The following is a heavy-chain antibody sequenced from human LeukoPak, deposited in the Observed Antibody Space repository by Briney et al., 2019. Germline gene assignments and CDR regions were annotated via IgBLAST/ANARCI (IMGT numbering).Heavy chain of an antibody. CDR2: ISGDGDST. CDR3: AKDKYSYGYNFDY. V-gene: IGHV3-43*02. CDR1: GFTFDDYA. D-gene: IGHD5-18*01. J-gene: IGHJ4*02. Sequence: GGSLRLSCAASGFTFDDYAMHWVRQAPGKGLEWVSLISGDGDSTYYADSVKGRFTISRDNSKNSLYLQMNSLRTENTALFYCAKDKYSYGYNFDYWGQGTLVTVSS.